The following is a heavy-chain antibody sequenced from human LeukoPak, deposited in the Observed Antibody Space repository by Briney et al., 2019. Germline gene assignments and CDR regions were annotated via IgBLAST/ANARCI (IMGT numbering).Heavy chain of an antibody. CDR3: TRDLSATARAYDY. Sequence: PGRSLRLSCAASGFTFSSYGMNWVRQAPGKGLEWVSFIAISGTYITYADSVKGRFTISRDNAKNSLYLQMNSLRAEDTAVYYCTRDLSATARAYDYWGQGTLVTVSS. CDR2: IAISGTYI. D-gene: IGHD1-26*01. CDR1: GFTFSSYG. V-gene: IGHV3-21*01. J-gene: IGHJ4*02.